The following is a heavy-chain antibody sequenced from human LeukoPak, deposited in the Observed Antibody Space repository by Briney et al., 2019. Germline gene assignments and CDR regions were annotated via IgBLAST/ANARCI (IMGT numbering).Heavy chain of an antibody. CDR1: GYTFTSYG. V-gene: IGHV1-18*01. Sequence: ASVKVSCKASGYTFTSYGISWVRQAPGQGLEWMGWISAYNGNTNYAQKLQGRVTMTTDTSTSTAYMELRSLRSDDTAVYYCARDSGCSGGGCYSTTFDYWGQGTLVTVSS. D-gene: IGHD2-15*01. CDR2: ISAYNGNT. CDR3: ARDSGCSGGGCYSTTFDY. J-gene: IGHJ4*02.